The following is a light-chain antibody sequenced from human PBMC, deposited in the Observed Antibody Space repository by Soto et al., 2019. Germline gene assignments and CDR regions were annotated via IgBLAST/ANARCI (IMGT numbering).Light chain of an antibody. Sequence: DIQMTQSPSTLSASVGDRVTISCRASQTIFSWLAWYQQKPGTPPKLLIYKASTLQSGVPSRFSVSGSGTEFTLTISSLQPDDFATDYCQQYNSYSFCQGTKVDIK. CDR3: QQYNSYS. J-gene: IGKJ1*01. V-gene: IGKV1-5*03. CDR2: KAS. CDR1: QTIFSW.